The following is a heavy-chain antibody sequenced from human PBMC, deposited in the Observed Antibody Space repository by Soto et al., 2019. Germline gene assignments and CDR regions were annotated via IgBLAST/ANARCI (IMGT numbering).Heavy chain of an antibody. CDR1: GFAFNTYE. Sequence: GSLRLSCAASGFAFNTYEMNWVRQAPGKGLEWVSYISSSGSTIYYADSVKGRFTLSRDNAKNSLFLQMNSLRAEDTAVYYCARDWSPYYYDGSSSSALDYWGQGTLVTVSS. CDR3: ARDWSPYYYDGSSSSALDY. V-gene: IGHV3-48*03. CDR2: ISSSGSTI. J-gene: IGHJ4*02. D-gene: IGHD3-22*01.